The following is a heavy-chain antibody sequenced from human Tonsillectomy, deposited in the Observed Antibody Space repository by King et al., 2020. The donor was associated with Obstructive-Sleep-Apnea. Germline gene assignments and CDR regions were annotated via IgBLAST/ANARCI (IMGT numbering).Heavy chain of an antibody. CDR2: ISGSGGST. CDR3: AKERREYSSARAYYYGMDV. Sequence: VQLVQSGGGLVQPGGSLRLSCAASGFTFSSYAMSWVRQAPGKGLEWVSAISGSGGSTYYADSVNGRFTISRDNSKNTLYLQMNSLRAEDTAVYYCAKERREYSSARAYYYGMDVWGQGTTVTVSS. D-gene: IGHD6-19*01. CDR1: GFTFSSYA. J-gene: IGHJ6*02. V-gene: IGHV3-23*04.